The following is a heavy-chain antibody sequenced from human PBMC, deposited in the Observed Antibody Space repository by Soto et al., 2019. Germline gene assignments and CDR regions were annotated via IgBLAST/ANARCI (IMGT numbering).Heavy chain of an antibody. CDR1: GYSFTSYW. CDR3: ARFQRWFGELTVMDV. V-gene: IGHV5-51*01. CDR2: IYPGDSDT. J-gene: IGHJ6*03. Sequence: GESLKISCKGSGYSFTSYWIGWVRQMPGKGLEWMGIIYPGDSDTRYSPSFQGQVTISADKSISTAYLQWSSLKASDTAMYYCARFQRWFGELTVMDVWGKGTTVTVSS. D-gene: IGHD3-10*01.